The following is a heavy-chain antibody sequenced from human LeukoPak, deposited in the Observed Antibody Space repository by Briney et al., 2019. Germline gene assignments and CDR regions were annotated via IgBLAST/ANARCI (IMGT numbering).Heavy chain of an antibody. CDR2: INHSGST. D-gene: IGHD6-19*01. J-gene: IGHJ4*02. CDR3: ASHQWLGLAHSDY. CDR1: GGSFSAYY. Sequence: SETLSLTCAVYGGSFSAYYWSWIRQPPGKGLEWIGEINHSGSTNYNPSLKSRVTISVDTSKNQFFLKLSSVTAADTAVYYCASHQWLGLAHSDYWGQGTLVTVSS. V-gene: IGHV4-34*01.